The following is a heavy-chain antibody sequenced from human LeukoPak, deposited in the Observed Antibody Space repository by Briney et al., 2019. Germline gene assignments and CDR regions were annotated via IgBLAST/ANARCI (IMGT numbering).Heavy chain of an antibody. Sequence: GASVKVSCKASGYTFTGYYMHWVRQAPGQGLEWMGWINPNSGGTNYAQKFQGRVTMTRDTSISTAYMELRSLRSDDTAVYYCARVDYYGSGSRYAFDIWGQGTMVTVSS. CDR3: ARVDYYGSGSRYAFDI. CDR1: GYTFTGYY. D-gene: IGHD3-10*01. CDR2: INPNSGGT. J-gene: IGHJ3*02. V-gene: IGHV1-2*02.